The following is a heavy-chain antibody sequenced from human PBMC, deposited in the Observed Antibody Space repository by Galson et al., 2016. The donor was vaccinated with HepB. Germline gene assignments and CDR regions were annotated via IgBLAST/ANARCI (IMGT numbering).Heavy chain of an antibody. CDR2: FCTPENT. J-gene: IGHJ4*02. CDR1: GGAISNWC. CDR3: ATGGGAFDY. Sequence: SETLSLTCTVSGGAISNWCWNWIRQPAGNELEWIGRFCTPENTKYNPSLTSRVTMSIDTSKNQFSLKLNSVTAADTAVYYCATGGGAFDYWGQGTLVTVSS. D-gene: IGHD2-21*01. V-gene: IGHV4-4*07.